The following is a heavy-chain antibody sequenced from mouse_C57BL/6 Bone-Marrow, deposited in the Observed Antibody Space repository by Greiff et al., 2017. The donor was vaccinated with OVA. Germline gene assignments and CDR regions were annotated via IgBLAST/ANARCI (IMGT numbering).Heavy chain of an antibody. V-gene: IGHV1-69*01. Sequence: QVQLQQPGAELVMPGASVKLSCKASGYTFTSYWMHWVKQRPGQGLEWIGEIDPSNSYTKYNQKFKGKATLTVDKSSSTAYMELSSLTSEDSAVYYGAREGDRVVVRGYWYFDVWGTGTTVTVS. CDR2: IDPSNSYT. D-gene: IGHD1-1*01. CDR1: GYTFTSYW. J-gene: IGHJ1*03. CDR3: AREGDRVVVRGYWYFDV.